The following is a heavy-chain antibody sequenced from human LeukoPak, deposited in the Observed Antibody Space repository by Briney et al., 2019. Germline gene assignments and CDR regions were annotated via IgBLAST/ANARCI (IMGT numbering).Heavy chain of an antibody. CDR3: AKVSDYSYYYYMDV. V-gene: IGHV3-7*03. J-gene: IGHJ6*03. CDR2: IKQDGSEK. Sequence: GGSLRLSCTASEFTFSSYWMSWVRQAPGKGLEWVANIKQDGSEKYYVDSVKGRFTISRDNSKNTLYLQVNSLRAEDTAVYYCAKVSDYSYYYYMDVWGKGTTVTVSS. CDR1: EFTFSSYW.